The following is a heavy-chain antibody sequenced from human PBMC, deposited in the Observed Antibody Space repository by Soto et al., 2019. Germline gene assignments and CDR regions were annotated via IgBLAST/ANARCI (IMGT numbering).Heavy chain of an antibody. J-gene: IGHJ6*02. Sequence: GESLKISCKGSGYSFTSYWISWVRQMPGKGLEWMGRIDPSDSYTNYSPSFQGHVTISADKSISTAYLQWGSLKASDTAMYYCASHKVTTLHYYYYGMDVWGQGTTVNVSS. D-gene: IGHD4-17*01. V-gene: IGHV5-10-1*01. CDR1: GYSFTSYW. CDR2: IDPSDSYT. CDR3: ASHKVTTLHYYYYGMDV.